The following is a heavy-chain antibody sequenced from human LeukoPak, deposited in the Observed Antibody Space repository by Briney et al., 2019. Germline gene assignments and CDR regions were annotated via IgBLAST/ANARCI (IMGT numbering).Heavy chain of an antibody. D-gene: IGHD4-17*01. CDR2: IIPIFGTA. Sequence: SVKVPCKASGGTFSSYAISWVRQAPGQGLERMGGIIPIFGTANYAQKFQGRVTITADESTSTAYMELSSLRSEDTAVYYCARETDYGDYRGLFDYWGQGTLVTVSS. V-gene: IGHV1-69*13. CDR3: ARETDYGDYRGLFDY. J-gene: IGHJ4*02. CDR1: GGTFSSYA.